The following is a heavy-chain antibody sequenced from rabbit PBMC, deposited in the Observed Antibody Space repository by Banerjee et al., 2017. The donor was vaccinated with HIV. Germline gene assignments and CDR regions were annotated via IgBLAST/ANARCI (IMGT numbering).Heavy chain of an antibody. J-gene: IGHJ4*01. CDR2: INTGSGST. Sequence: QSLEESGGDLVKPGASLTLTCTASGFSLSSSYNMCWVRQAPGKGLEWIGCINTGSGSTWYASWAKGRFTISKTSSTTVTLQMTSLTAADTATYFCARDQTGDGAYSLNLWGPGTLVTVS. D-gene: IGHD2-1*01. CDR3: ARDQTGDGAYSLNL. V-gene: IGHV1S40*01. CDR1: GFSLSSSYN.